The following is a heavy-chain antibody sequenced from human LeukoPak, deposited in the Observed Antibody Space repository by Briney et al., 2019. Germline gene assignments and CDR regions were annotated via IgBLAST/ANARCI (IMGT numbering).Heavy chain of an antibody. Sequence: PSETLSLTCTVSGGSISSYYWSWIRQPAGKGLEWIGRIYTSGSTNYNPSLKSRVTMSVDTSKNQFSLKLSSVTAADTAVYYCARDSSSSWYEPQFDYWGQGTLVTVSS. J-gene: IGHJ4*02. CDR3: ARDSSSSWYEPQFDY. D-gene: IGHD6-13*01. CDR1: GGSISSYY. V-gene: IGHV4-4*07. CDR2: IYTSGST.